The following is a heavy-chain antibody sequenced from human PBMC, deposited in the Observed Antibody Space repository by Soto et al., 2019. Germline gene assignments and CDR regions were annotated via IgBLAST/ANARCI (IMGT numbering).Heavy chain of an antibody. CDR2: INHSGST. V-gene: IGHV4-34*01. D-gene: IGHD4-17*01. CDR3: ARVDHGDYAANYFRGMDV. CDR1: SRSFSNYY. J-gene: IGHJ6*02. Sequence: PSETLSLTCAVYSRSFSNYYWSWIHQPPGKGLEWTGEINHSGSTNYNPSLKRRVTISVDTPKTQFSLKLSSVTAADTAVYYCARVDHGDYAANYFRGMDVWGQGTTVTVSS.